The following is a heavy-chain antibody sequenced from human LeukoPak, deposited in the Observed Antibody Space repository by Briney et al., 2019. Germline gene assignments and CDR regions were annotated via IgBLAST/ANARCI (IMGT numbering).Heavy chain of an antibody. Sequence: GGSLRLSCAASGFTFNTYTMNWVRQTPGKGLEWVSSIGSISDYVSYADSVRGRFTISRDNAKNSVYLQMNSLRVEDMGVYYCGNSRGSYVWGQGTLVTVSS. D-gene: IGHD3-16*01. J-gene: IGHJ4*02. CDR2: IGSISDYV. CDR3: GNSRGSYV. CDR1: GFTFNTYT. V-gene: IGHV3-21*01.